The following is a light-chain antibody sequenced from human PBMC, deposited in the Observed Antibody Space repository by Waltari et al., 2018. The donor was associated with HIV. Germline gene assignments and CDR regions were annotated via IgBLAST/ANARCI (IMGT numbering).Light chain of an antibody. CDR2: YSS. Sequence: EIVLTHSPDSQSVRAQETVTITCRASQSIGSSLHWYQQKPEQSAKLLIKYSSQSCSGVPSRFSGSGSGTDFTLTINSLEAEDAATYYCHQSSNLPRTFGQGTKVEIK. CDR3: HQSSNLPRT. V-gene: IGKV6-21*01. J-gene: IGKJ1*01. CDR1: QSIGSS.